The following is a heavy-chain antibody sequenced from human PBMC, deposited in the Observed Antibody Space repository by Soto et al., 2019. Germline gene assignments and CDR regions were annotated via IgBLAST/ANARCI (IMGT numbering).Heavy chain of an antibody. D-gene: IGHD3-3*01. CDR3: ARPLSGVAGSDWFDP. Sequence: SESLSLTCTVSGGSISSSSYYWGWIRQPPGKGLEWIGSIYYSGSTYYNPSLKSRVTISVDTSKNQFSLKPSSVTAADTAVYYCARPLSGVAGSDWFDPWGQGTLVTVSS. J-gene: IGHJ5*02. CDR2: IYYSGST. CDR1: GGSISSSSYY. V-gene: IGHV4-39*01.